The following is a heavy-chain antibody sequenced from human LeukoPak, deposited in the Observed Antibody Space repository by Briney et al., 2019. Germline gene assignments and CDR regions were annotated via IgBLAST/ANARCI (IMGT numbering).Heavy chain of an antibody. D-gene: IGHD5-18*01. CDR3: AREGTGSYGRPFDY. Sequence: SETLSLICTVSGGSISSHYWSWIRQPAGKGLEWIGRFYTSGNTNYNPSLKSRVNTSLATSMNQFSLKLTSVTAADTAVYYCAREGTGSYGRPFDYWGQGTLVTVSS. CDR1: GGSISSHY. CDR2: FYTSGNT. V-gene: IGHV4-4*07. J-gene: IGHJ4*02.